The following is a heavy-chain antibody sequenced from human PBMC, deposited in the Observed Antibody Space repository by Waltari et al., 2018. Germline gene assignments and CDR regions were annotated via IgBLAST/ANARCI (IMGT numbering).Heavy chain of an antibody. CDR2: ISGSGGST. J-gene: IGHJ4*02. CDR3: AKVVSSSWYLDY. CDR1: GFTFSSYP. D-gene: IGHD6-13*01. Sequence: EVQLLESGGGLVQPGGSLRLSCAASGFTFSSYPMSWVRQDPGKGLGWVSAISGSGGSTYYADSVKGRFTISRDNSKNTLYLQMNSLRAEDTAVYYCAKVVSSSWYLDYWGQGTLVTVSS. V-gene: IGHV3-23*01.